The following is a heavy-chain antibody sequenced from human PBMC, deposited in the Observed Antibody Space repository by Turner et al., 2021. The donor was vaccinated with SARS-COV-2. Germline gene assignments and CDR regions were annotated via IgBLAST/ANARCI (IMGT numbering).Heavy chain of an antibody. V-gene: IGHV1-24*01. D-gene: IGHD6-19*01. J-gene: IGHJ6*02. CDR2: FDPEGGET. CDR3: ATGVAVTCTSSAYSCYSGMDV. CDR1: GYTCTASS. Sequence: QVQLVQSGAEVKKPGAAVDDSGRVLGYTCTASSMHWVRQGTGKVLEWMGGFDPEGGETIYAQKFQSRVTLTEDTSTDTAYMGLSSLRSEDPAVYYRATGVAVTCTSSAYSCYSGMDVWGQGTTVTVSS.